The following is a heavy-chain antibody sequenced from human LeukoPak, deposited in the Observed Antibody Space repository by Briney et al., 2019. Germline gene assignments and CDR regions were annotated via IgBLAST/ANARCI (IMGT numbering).Heavy chain of an antibody. CDR3: ARGPVSLWFGELLYVQLSLDY. CDR2: INHSGST. D-gene: IGHD3-10*01. Sequence: PSETLSLTCAVYGGSFSGYYWSWIRQPPGKGLEWIGEINHSGSTNYNPSLKSRVTISVDTSKNQFSLKLSSVTAADTAVYYCARGPVSLWFGELLYVQLSLDYWGQGTLVTVSS. V-gene: IGHV4-34*01. CDR1: GGSFSGYY. J-gene: IGHJ4*02.